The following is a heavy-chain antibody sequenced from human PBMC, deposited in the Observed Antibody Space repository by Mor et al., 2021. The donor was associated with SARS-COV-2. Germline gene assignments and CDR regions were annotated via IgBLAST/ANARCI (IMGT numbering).Heavy chain of an antibody. V-gene: IGHV5-10-1*01. Sequence: NYSPSFQGHVTISTDKSINTAYLQLSSLKASDTAMYYCARQGGGGDYGANFDYWGQGTLVTVSS. D-gene: IGHD4-17*01. CDR3: ARQGGGGDYGANFDY. J-gene: IGHJ4*02.